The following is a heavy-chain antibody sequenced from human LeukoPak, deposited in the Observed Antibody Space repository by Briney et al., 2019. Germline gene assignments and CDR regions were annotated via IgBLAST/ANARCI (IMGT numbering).Heavy chain of an antibody. CDR1: GFTFSSYG. D-gene: IGHD3-22*01. CDR2: ISSSSSYI. J-gene: IGHJ5*02. Sequence: GRSLRLSCAASGFTFSSYGMHWVRQAPGRGLEWVSSISSSSSYIYYADSVKGRFTISRDNAKNSLYLQMNSLRAEDTAVYYCARDVVLDYYDSSGYDGPNWFDPWGQGTLVTVSS. V-gene: IGHV3-21*01. CDR3: ARDVVLDYYDSSGYDGPNWFDP.